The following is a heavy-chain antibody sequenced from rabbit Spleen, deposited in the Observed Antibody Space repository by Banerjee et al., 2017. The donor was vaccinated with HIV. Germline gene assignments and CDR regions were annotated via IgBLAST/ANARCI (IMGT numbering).Heavy chain of an antibody. Sequence: QEQLVESGGGLAKPEGSLKLTCTASGFSFSSRYYMCWVRQVPGKGLTWIACINVITNKAVYASWAKGRFTFSKTSSTTVTLQVTSLTAADTATYFCARDSGTSFSSYGMDLWGPGTLVTVS. CDR1: GFSFSSRYY. V-gene: IGHV1S45*01. D-gene: IGHD8-1*01. CDR3: ARDSGTSFSSYGMDL. CDR2: INVITNKA. J-gene: IGHJ6*01.